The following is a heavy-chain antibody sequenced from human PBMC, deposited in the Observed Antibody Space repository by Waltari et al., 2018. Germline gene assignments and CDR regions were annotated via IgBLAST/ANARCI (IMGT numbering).Heavy chain of an antibody. Sequence: EVQLVESGGGLVQPGRSLRLSCAASGFTFDDYAMHWVRQAPGKGLEWVSGISWNSGSIGYADSVKGRFTISRDNSKNTLYLQMNSLRAEDTAVYYCAKAKQQTYYFDYWGQGTLVTVSS. CDR1: GFTFDDYA. CDR2: ISWNSGSI. D-gene: IGHD6-13*01. CDR3: AKAKQQTYYFDY. J-gene: IGHJ4*02. V-gene: IGHV3-9*01.